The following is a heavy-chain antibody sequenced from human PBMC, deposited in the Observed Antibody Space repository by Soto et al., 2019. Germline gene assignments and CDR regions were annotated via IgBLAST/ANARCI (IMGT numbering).Heavy chain of an antibody. J-gene: IGHJ5*02. V-gene: IGHV4-39*01. D-gene: IGHD6-13*01. CDR3: AGAADSAAGNNWFDP. CDR1: GGSISSSSYY. Sequence: SETLSLTCTVSGGSISSSSYYWGWIRQPPGKGLEWIGSIYYSGSTYYNPSLKSRVTISVDTSKNQFSLKLSSVTAADTAVYYCAGAADSAAGNNWFDPWGQGTLVTVSS. CDR2: IYYSGST.